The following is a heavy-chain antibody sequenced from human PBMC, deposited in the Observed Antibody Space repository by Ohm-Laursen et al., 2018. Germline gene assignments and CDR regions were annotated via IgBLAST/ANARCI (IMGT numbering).Heavy chain of an antibody. CDR2: IKEDGSEK. CDR1: GFTFTDHW. J-gene: IGHJ4*02. Sequence: SLRLSCSASGFTFTDHWMSWVRQAPGKGLEWVANIKEDGSEKYYLDSVKGRFTISRDNAKNSLYLQMSSLRAEDTAVYYCVRDGGSWLYWGQGTLVTISS. V-gene: IGHV3-7*01. CDR3: VRDGGSWLY. D-gene: IGHD6-13*01.